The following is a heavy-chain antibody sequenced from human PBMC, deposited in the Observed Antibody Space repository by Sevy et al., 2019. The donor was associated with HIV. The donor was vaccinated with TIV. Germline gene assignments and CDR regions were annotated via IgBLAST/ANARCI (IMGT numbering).Heavy chain of an antibody. D-gene: IGHD3-22*01. CDR3: ATSRSGYFDGSGYYIY. V-gene: IGHV5-51*01. CDR1: GYSFTSHW. Sequence: GESLKISCQGSGYSFTSHWIAWVRQMPGKGLEWMGIIYPDDSDTRYSPSFQGQVTFSADKSILTAYLQWSRLKASDTAIYYCATSRSGYFDGSGYYIYWGQGTQVTVSS. CDR2: IYPDDSDT. J-gene: IGHJ4*01.